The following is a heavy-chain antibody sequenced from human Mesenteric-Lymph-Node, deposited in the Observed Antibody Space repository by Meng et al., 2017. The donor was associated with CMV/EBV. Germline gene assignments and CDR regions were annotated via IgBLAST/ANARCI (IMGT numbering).Heavy chain of an antibody. D-gene: IGHD3-3*01. Sequence: SETLSLTCTVSGGSISSGGYYWSWIRQHPGKGLEWIGYIYYSGSTYYNPSLKSRVTISVDTSKNQFSLKLSSVTAADTAVYYCARGLREWLSQTTHAFDIWGQGTMVTVSS. CDR3: ARGLREWLSQTTHAFDI. CDR1: GGSISSGGYY. J-gene: IGHJ3*02. CDR2: IYYSGST. V-gene: IGHV4-31*03.